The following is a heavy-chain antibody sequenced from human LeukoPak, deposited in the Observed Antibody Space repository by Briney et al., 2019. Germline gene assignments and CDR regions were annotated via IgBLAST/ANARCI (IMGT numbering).Heavy chain of an antibody. V-gene: IGHV3-33*06. CDR3: AKGPYYGWGMLIDY. D-gene: IGHD3-10*01. CDR1: GFTFSSYG. J-gene: IGHJ4*02. CDR2: IWYDGSNK. Sequence: GGSLRLSCAASGFTFSSYGMHWVRQAPGKGLEWVAVIWYDGSNKYYADSVKGRFTISRDNSKNTLYLQMNSLRAEDTAVYYCAKGPYYGWGMLIDYWGQGPLVTVSS.